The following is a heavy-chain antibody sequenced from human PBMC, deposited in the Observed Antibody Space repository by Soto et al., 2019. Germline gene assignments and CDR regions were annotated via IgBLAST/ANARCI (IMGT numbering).Heavy chain of an antibody. D-gene: IGHD3-10*01. CDR3: SHTYYYGSGNLPGLY. V-gene: IGHV1-69*01. CDR1: GGTFSSYA. Sequence: QVQLVQSGAEVKKPGSSVKVSCKASGGTFSSYAISWVRQAPGQGLEWMGGIIPIFGTANYAQKFQGRVTITADESTSTAYMELSSLRSEDTAVYYCSHTYYYGSGNLPGLYWGQGTLVTVSS. CDR2: IIPIFGTA. J-gene: IGHJ4*02.